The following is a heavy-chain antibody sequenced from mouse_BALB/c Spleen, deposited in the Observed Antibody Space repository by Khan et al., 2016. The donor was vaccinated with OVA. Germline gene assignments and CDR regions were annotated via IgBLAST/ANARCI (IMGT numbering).Heavy chain of an antibody. CDR3: ARQPYYHYNVMDY. J-gene: IGHJ4*01. Sequence: VQLQESGPGLVAPSQSLSITCTISGFSLTNYGVHWVRQPPGKGLEWLVVIWSDGSTTYNSALKSRLTINKDNSKSQVFLKMNSLQTDDTAMYFCARQPYYHYNVMDYWGQGTSVNGSS. D-gene: IGHD2-10*01. CDR2: IWSDGST. CDR1: GFSLTNYG. V-gene: IGHV2-6-1*01.